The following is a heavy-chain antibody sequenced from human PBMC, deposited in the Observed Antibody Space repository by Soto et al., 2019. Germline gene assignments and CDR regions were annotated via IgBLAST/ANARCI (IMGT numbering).Heavy chain of an antibody. CDR2: INHSGST. CDR1: CGNCRGYY. J-gene: IGHJ4*02. CDR3: ERGYGRNFDY. V-gene: IGHV4-34*01. D-gene: IGHD4-17*01. Sequence: AVDCGNCRGYYGSCIRRPPGKGLEWIGEINHSGSTNYNPSLKSRVTISVDTSRNQFSLKLSSVTAADTAMYYCERGYGRNFDYCGQGTLVTVYS.